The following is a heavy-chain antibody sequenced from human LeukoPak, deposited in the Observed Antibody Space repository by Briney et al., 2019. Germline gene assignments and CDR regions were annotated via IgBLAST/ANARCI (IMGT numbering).Heavy chain of an antibody. Sequence: PGGSLRLSCAASGFTFSSYAMSWVRQAPWKGLEWVSAISGSGGSTYYAGSVKGRFTISRDNSKNNLYLQMNSLPAEDTAVYYCAKGYCSGTRCDWFDPWGQGTLVTVSS. J-gene: IGHJ5*02. CDR3: AKGYCSGTRCDWFDP. D-gene: IGHD2-2*01. V-gene: IGHV3-23*01. CDR1: GFTFSSYA. CDR2: ISGSGGST.